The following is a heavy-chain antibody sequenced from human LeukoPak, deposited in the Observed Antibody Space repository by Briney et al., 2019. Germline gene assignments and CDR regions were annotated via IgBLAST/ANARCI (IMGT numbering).Heavy chain of an antibody. D-gene: IGHD3-22*01. CDR2: INPNSGGT. J-gene: IGHJ4*02. Sequence: ASVKVSCKASGYTFTGYYMHWVRQAPGQGREWMGWINPNSGGTNYAQKFQGRVTMTRDTSISTAYMELSRLRSDDTAVYYCARVSDYYDSSGYLDYWGQGTLVTVSS. V-gene: IGHV1-2*02. CDR3: ARVSDYYDSSGYLDY. CDR1: GYTFTGYY.